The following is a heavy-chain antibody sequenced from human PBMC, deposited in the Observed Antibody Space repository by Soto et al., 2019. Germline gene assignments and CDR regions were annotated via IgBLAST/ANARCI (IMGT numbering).Heavy chain of an antibody. D-gene: IGHD2-15*01. J-gene: IGHJ4*02. Sequence: GGSLRLSCAASGFTFDDYAMHWVRQAPGKGLEWVSGISWNSGSIGYADSVKGRFTISRDNAKNSLYLQMNSLRAEDTALYYCAKDIWSGGSWNRFDYWGQGTLVTVSS. CDR1: GFTFDDYA. V-gene: IGHV3-9*01. CDR2: ISWNSGSI. CDR3: AKDIWSGGSWNRFDY.